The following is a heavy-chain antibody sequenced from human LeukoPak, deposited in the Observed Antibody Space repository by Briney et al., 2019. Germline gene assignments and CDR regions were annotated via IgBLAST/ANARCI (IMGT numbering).Heavy chain of an antibody. J-gene: IGHJ4*02. D-gene: IGHD5-18*01. V-gene: IGHV4-59*01. CDR2: IYYSGST. Sequence: SETLSLTCSVSGGSISSYYWSWIRQPPGKGLECIGYIYYSGSTNYNPSLKSRVTITVDTSKNQFSLKLSSVTAADTAVYYCARDGGGYSYYLGYWGQGTLVTVSS. CDR1: GGSISSYY. CDR3: ARDGGGYSYYLGY.